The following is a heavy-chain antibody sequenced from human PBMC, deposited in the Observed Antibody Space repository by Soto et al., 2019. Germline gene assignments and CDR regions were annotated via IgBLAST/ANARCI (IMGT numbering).Heavy chain of an antibody. V-gene: IGHV5-51*01. D-gene: IGHD2-15*01. J-gene: IGHJ6*02. CDR3: ARHFPTEAGVAYYYSGMDV. CDR2: IYPGDSDT. CDR1: GYSFTSYW. Sequence: PGESLKISCKGSGYSFTSYWIGWVRQMPGKGLEWMGIIYPGDSDTRYRPPFQGQVTISADKSISTAYLQWSSLRVSDTAMYYCARHFPTEAGVAYYYSGMDVWGQGTTVTVSS.